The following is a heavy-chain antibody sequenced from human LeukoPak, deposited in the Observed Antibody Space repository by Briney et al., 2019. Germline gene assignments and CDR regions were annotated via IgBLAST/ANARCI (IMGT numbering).Heavy chain of an antibody. CDR3: ARSGRRIAARPSSATSFDY. V-gene: IGHV1-2*02. CDR2: INPNSGGT. D-gene: IGHD6-6*01. CDR1: GYTFTGYH. J-gene: IGHJ4*02. Sequence: ASVKVSCKASGYTFTGYHMHWVRQAPGQGLEWMGWINPNSGGTNYAQKFQGRVTMTRDTSISTAYMELSRLRSDDTAVYYCARSGRRIAARPSSATSFDYWGQGTLVTVSS.